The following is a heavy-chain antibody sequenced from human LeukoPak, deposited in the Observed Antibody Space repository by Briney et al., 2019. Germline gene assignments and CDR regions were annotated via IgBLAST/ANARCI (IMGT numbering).Heavy chain of an antibody. Sequence: PGGSLRLSCAASGFTFSSYTMHWIRQAPGKGLEWVSSISGSNSYIFYADSVKGRFTVSRDNAKDSLYLQMNSLRSEDTAVYYCARDVGDGYNPYYFDYWGQGTLVTVSS. J-gene: IGHJ4*02. CDR3: ARDVGDGYNPYYFDY. V-gene: IGHV3-21*04. CDR2: ISGSNSYI. D-gene: IGHD5-24*01. CDR1: GFTFSSYT.